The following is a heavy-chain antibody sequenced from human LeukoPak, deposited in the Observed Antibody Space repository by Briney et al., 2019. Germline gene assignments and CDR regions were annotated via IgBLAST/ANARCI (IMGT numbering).Heavy chain of an antibody. Sequence: PSQTLSLTCTVSGGSISSGGYYWSWIRQHPGKGLEWIGYIYYSGSTYYNPSLKSRVTISVDTSKDQFSLKLSSVTAADTAVYYCARGLVVVPAARSWFDPWGQGTLVTVSS. CDR3: ARGLVVVPAARSWFDP. D-gene: IGHD2-2*01. V-gene: IGHV4-31*03. CDR1: GGSISSGGYY. J-gene: IGHJ5*02. CDR2: IYYSGST.